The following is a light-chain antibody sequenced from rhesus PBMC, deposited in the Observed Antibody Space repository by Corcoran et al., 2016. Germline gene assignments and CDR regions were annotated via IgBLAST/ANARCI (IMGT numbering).Light chain of an antibody. CDR2: KAS. V-gene: IGKV1-22*01. Sequence: DIQMTQSPSSLSASIGDTVTITCRASQGIYSWLAWYQQKPGKAPNLLIYKASSLQSGVPSRFSGSGAWTYFTLSIRGLQSEDFSTYYCQQYSTRPPTFGQGTKVEIK. CDR1: QGIYSW. J-gene: IGKJ1*01. CDR3: QQYSTRPPT.